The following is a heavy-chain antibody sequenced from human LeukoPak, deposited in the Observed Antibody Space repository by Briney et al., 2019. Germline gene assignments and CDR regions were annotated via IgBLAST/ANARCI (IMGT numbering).Heavy chain of an antibody. Sequence: GESLKISCKGSGYNVTNYCVCWGRQMPGKGLEWMGRIDPLDSYITYSPSFQGHVTISADKSTCSASLQWGSLKAPHTAIYYCARHGRGSLIEMHYFDYWRQGILVTVSS. J-gene: IGHJ4*02. D-gene: IGHD5-24*01. CDR3: ARHGRGSLIEMHYFDY. CDR2: IDPLDSYI. CDR1: GYNVTNYC. V-gene: IGHV5-10-1*01.